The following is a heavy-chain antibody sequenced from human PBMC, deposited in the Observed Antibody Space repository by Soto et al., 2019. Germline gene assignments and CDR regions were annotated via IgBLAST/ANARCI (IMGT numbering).Heavy chain of an antibody. CDR1: GGTFSSYT. J-gene: IGHJ6*02. V-gene: IGHV1-69*02. CDR2: IIPILGIA. D-gene: IGHD3-10*01. CDR3: ARVNMARDKECTYGMDV. Sequence: SVKVSCKASGGTFSSYTISWVRQAPGQGLEWMGRIIPILGIANYAQKFQGRVTITADKSTSTAYMELSSLRSEDTAVYYCARVNMARDKECTYGMDVWGQGTTVTVSS.